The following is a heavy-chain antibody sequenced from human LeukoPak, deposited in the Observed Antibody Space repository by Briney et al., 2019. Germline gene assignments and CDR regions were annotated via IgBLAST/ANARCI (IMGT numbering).Heavy chain of an antibody. Sequence: SETLSLTCTVSGGSISSGDYYWSWIRQPPGKGLEWIGYIYYSGSTYYNPSLKSRVTISVDTSKNQFSLKLSSVTAADTAVYYCAGVELRTVTLGTWGQGTLVTVSS. CDR1: GGSISSGDYY. D-gene: IGHD4-17*01. CDR3: AGVELRTVTLGT. CDR2: IYYSGST. J-gene: IGHJ4*02. V-gene: IGHV4-30-4*01.